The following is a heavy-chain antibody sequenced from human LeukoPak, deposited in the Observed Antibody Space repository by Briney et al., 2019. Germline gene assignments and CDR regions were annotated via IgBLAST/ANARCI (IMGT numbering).Heavy chain of an antibody. CDR3: AKDGPSSSWIQLMS. Sequence: QSGGSLRLSCAASGFTFSSYAMSCVRQAPGKGLEWVSAISDSGASTYYADSVKGRFTISRDNSRDTLYLQLNSLRAEDTAVYYCAKDGPSSSWIQLMSWGQGTLVTVSS. CDR1: GFTFSSYA. V-gene: IGHV3-23*01. D-gene: IGHD5-18*01. CDR2: ISDSGAST. J-gene: IGHJ4*02.